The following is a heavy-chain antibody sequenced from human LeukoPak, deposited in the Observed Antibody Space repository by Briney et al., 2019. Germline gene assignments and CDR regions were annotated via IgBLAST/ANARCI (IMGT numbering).Heavy chain of an antibody. CDR2: ISYDGSNK. CDR3: ASHITMARDY. CDR1: GFTSSSYA. Sequence: GRSLRLSCAASGFTSSSYAMHWVRQAPGKGLEWVAVISYDGSNKYYADSVKGRFTISRDNSKNTLYLQMNSLRAEDTAVYYCASHITMARDYWGQGTPVTVSS. J-gene: IGHJ4*02. V-gene: IGHV3-30*04. D-gene: IGHD3-10*01.